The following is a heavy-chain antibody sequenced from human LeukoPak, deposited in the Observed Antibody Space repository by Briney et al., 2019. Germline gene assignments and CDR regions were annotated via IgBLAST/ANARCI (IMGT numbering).Heavy chain of an antibody. V-gene: IGHV1-2*02. CDR2: INPNSGGT. J-gene: IGHJ3*02. CDR3: ARDDSTGGYAFDI. D-gene: IGHD2-8*02. CDR1: GYTFTGYY. Sequence: EASVKVSCKASGYTFTGYYMHWVRQAPGQGLEWMGWINPNSGGTNYAQKFQGRVTMTRDTSISTAYMELSRLRSDDTAVYYCARDDSTGGYAFDIWGQGTMVTVSS.